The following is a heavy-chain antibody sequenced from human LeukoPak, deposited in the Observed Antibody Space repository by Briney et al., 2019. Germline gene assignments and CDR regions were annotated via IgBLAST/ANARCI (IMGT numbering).Heavy chain of an antibody. CDR1: GFSFTTYN. CDR2: ISSGSSVI. V-gene: IGHV3-48*02. Sequence: GGSLRLSCAASGFSFTTYNMNWVRQAPGKGLEWVSYISSGSSVIYYADSVKGRFTISRDNAKNSLNLQMNSLRDEDTAVYYCVREGSGYPDYWGQGTLVTVSS. D-gene: IGHD5-18*01. J-gene: IGHJ4*02. CDR3: VREGSGYPDY.